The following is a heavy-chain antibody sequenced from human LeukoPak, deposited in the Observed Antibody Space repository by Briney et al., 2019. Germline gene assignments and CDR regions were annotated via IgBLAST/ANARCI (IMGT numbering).Heavy chain of an antibody. CDR1: GFIFSSYG. CDR3: ARGSYTSSWYGVFDY. Sequence: GGSLKLSCAASGFIFSSYGMHWVRQAPGKGLEWVAVIWYDGSNKYYADSVKGRFTISRDNSKNTLYLQVNSLRGEDTAVYYCARGSYTSSWYGVFDYWGQGTLVTVSS. V-gene: IGHV3-33*01. D-gene: IGHD6-13*01. CDR2: IWYDGSNK. J-gene: IGHJ4*02.